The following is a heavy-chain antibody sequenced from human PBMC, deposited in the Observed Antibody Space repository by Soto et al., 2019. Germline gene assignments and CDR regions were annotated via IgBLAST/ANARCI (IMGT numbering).Heavy chain of an antibody. CDR3: ATSPGFGGYYVV. V-gene: IGHV1-69*01. CDR1: GGTFSSKYA. D-gene: IGHD3-10*02. CDR2: IMPAFGTR. Sequence: QVQLVQSGAEVKKPGSSVKVSCKASGGTFSSKYAISWVRQAPGQGLEWMGGIMPAFGTRNYAQRFQDRITLTADAAMSTAHMELTILTSQDTAVYYCATSPGFGGYYVVWGQGTLVTVSS. J-gene: IGHJ4*02.